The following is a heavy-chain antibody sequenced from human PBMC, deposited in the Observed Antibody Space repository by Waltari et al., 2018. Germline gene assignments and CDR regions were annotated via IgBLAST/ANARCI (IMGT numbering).Heavy chain of an antibody. CDR1: GFTFSSYS. CDR3: ARDSFPYSGSYMFDY. D-gene: IGHD1-26*01. CDR2: ISSSSSTI. V-gene: IGHV3-48*04. J-gene: IGHJ4*02. Sequence: EVQLVESGGGLVQPGGSLRLSCAASGFTFSSYSMNWVRQAPGKGLEWVSYISSSSSTICYADSVKGRFTISRDNAKNSLYLQMNSLRAEDTAVYYCARDSFPYSGSYMFDYWGQGTLVTVPS.